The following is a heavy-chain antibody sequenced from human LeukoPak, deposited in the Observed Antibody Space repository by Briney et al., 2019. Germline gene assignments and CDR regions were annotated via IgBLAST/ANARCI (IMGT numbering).Heavy chain of an antibody. V-gene: IGHV3-9*01. Sequence: GGSLRLSCAASGFTFDDYAMHWVRQAPGKGLEWVSGISWNSGSIGYADSVKGRFTISRDNSKNTLYLQMNSLRAEDTAVYYCAGAYSSGWYDYWGQGTLVTVSS. D-gene: IGHD6-19*01. CDR1: GFTFDDYA. CDR2: ISWNSGSI. J-gene: IGHJ4*02. CDR3: AGAYSSGWYDY.